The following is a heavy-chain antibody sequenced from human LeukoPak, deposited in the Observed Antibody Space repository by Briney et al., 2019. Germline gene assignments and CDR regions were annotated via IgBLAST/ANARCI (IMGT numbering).Heavy chain of an antibody. V-gene: IGHV1-2*02. J-gene: IGHJ6*02. CDR3: ARDPTLLWFGELLSYYYYYGMDV. CDR1: GYTFTGYY. Sequence: GASVKVSCKASGYTFTGYYMHWVRQAPGQGLEWMGWINPNSGGTNYAQKFQGRVTMTRDTFISTAYMELSRLRSDDTAVYYCARDPTLLWFGELLSYYYYYGMDVWGQGTTVTVSS. CDR2: INPNSGGT. D-gene: IGHD3-10*01.